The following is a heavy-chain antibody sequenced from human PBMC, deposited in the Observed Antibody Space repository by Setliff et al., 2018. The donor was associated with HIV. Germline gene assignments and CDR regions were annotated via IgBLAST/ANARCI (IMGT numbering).Heavy chain of an antibody. Sequence: GGSLRLSCAASGFTFSIYAMHWVRQAPGKGLEWVAFISYDGSYEYYADSVKGRFTISRDNAKNSLYLQMNSLRAEDTAVYYCAKTPINPSDTSGYKTGDNALDIWGQGTMVTVS. D-gene: IGHD3-22*01. V-gene: IGHV3-30*04. CDR1: GFTFSIYA. J-gene: IGHJ3*02. CDR2: ISYDGSYE. CDR3: AKTPINPSDTSGYKTGDNALDI.